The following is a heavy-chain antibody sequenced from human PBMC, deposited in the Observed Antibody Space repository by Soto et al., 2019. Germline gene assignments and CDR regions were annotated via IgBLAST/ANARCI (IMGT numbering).Heavy chain of an antibody. V-gene: IGHV3-23*01. CDR3: AKRTASIITFDY. CDR1: GFTFSNYA. J-gene: IGHJ4*02. CDR2: ISGNGGST. D-gene: IGHD2-2*01. Sequence: PGGSLRLSCAASGFTFSNYAMSWVRQAPGKGLEWVSTISGNGGSTYYADSVKGRFTISRDNSKNMLFLQINSLRDDDSAVYYCAKRTASIITFDYWVQGTPVTVSS.